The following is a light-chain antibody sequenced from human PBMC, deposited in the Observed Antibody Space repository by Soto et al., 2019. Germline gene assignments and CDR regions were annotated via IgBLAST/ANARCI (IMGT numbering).Light chain of an antibody. V-gene: IGKV3D-20*02. Sequence: EIVLTQSPGTLSLSPGERATLSCRASQSVSSTYLTWYQQKPGQAPRLLIYEASRRATGIPDRFSGSGSGTDFTLTISRLEPEDSAVYYCQQRSNWPTFGGGTKVDIK. CDR2: EAS. J-gene: IGKJ4*01. CDR3: QQRSNWPT. CDR1: QSVSSTY.